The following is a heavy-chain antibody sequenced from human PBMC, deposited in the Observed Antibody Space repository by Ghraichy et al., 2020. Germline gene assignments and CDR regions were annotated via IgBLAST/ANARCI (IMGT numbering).Heavy chain of an antibody. V-gene: IGHV3-23*01. Sequence: GSLILSCVASGFTFGDYAVSWVRQAPGKGLEWVSLIFGGGAGSYYADPVKGRFTISRDNSKSILYLQLNSLRAEDTAVDFCAKNRGHPYESYTFDYWGQGTLVTVSS. J-gene: IGHJ4*02. CDR3: AKNRGHPYESYTFDY. CDR1: GFTFGDYA. D-gene: IGHD1-1*01. CDR2: IFGGGAGS.